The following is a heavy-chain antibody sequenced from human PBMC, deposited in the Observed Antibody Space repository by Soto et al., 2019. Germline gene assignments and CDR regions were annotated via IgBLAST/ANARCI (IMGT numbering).Heavy chain of an antibody. CDR2: IIPIFGTA. CDR1: GGTFSSYA. J-gene: IGHJ6*02. CDR3: GVNEYQLLYYYGMDV. Sequence: SVKVSCKSSGGTFSSYAISWVRQAPGQGLEWMGGIIPIFGTANYAQKFQGRVTITADKSTSTAYMELSSLRSEDTAVYYCGVNEYQLLYYYGMDVWGQGTTVTVSS. D-gene: IGHD2-2*01. V-gene: IGHV1-69*06.